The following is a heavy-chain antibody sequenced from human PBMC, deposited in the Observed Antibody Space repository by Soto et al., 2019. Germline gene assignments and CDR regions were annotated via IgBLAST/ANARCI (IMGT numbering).Heavy chain of an antibody. CDR1: GYTFTSYG. V-gene: IGHV1-18*04. Sequence: QVQLVQSGAEVKKPGASVKVSCKASGYTFTSYGVSWVRQAPGQGLEWMGWISGYNGNTNYAQKLQGRVTMTTDTPTSTAYMEVRSLRSDDTAVYYGARAGKSYYGSGRPYYYGMDVWGQGITVTVSS. D-gene: IGHD3-10*01. CDR3: ARAGKSYYGSGRPYYYGMDV. J-gene: IGHJ6*02. CDR2: ISGYNGNT.